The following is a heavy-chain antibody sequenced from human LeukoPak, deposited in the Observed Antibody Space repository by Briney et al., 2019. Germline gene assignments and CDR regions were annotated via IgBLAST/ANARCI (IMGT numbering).Heavy chain of an antibody. CDR3: ARAMDV. CDR2: IKQDGSEK. CDR1: GFTFSNAW. V-gene: IGHV3-7*03. Sequence: GGSLRLSCAASGFTFSNAWMTWARQAPGKGLEWVANIKQDGSEKNYVGSVKGRFTISRDNAKNSLYLQMNSLRAEDTAVYYCARAMDVWGQGTTVTVSS. J-gene: IGHJ6*02.